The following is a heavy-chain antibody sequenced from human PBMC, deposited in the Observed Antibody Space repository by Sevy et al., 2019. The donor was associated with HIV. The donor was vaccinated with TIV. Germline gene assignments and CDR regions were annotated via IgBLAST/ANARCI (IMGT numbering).Heavy chain of an antibody. V-gene: IGHV3-21*01. Sequence: GGSLRLSCAASGFTFSTYTMNWVRQAPGKGLEWVSSISSGSSYIYYADSVKGRFTISRDNAKNSLYLQMNSLRAEDTAIYYCATDGGCTSTSCLLCFAYWGQGTPVTVSS. CDR3: ATDGGCTSTSCLLCFAY. CDR2: ISSGSSYI. J-gene: IGHJ4*02. D-gene: IGHD2-2*01. CDR1: GFTFSTYT.